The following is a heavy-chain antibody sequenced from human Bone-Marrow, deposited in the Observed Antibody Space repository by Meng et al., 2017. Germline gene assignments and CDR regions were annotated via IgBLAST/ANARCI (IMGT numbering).Heavy chain of an antibody. Sequence: QLQLQESGPGLVKPWETLSLTCTVVCGSITSSSYSCGCIRQPPGKGLEWIGYIYYSGTTYYNPSLKSRATISEDTAKNQFSLNLSSVTAADTAVYYCARQVNSDGYPRYFDFWGQGTLVTVSS. D-gene: IGHD5-24*01. V-gene: IGHV4-39*01. CDR3: ARQVNSDGYPRYFDF. CDR2: IYYSGTT. J-gene: IGHJ4*02. CDR1: CGSITSSSYS.